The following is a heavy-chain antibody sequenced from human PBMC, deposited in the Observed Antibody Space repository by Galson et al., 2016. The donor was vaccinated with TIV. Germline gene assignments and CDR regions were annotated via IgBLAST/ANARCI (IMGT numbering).Heavy chain of an antibody. CDR1: GYTFTGFY. Sequence: SVKVSCKASGYTFTGFYIHWIRQAPGQGLEWMGWLNPDSGDTDYAQNFQGRVTMTRDTSIRTAYMELSRLMSVDTAVYYCARRNWGNWLDPWGQGTLVTVSS. CDR3: ARRNWGNWLDP. CDR2: LNPDSGDT. V-gene: IGHV1-2*02. D-gene: IGHD3-16*01. J-gene: IGHJ5*02.